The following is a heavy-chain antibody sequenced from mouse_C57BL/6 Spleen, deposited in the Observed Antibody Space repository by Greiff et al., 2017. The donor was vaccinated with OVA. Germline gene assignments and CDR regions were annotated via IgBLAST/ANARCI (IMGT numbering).Heavy chain of an antibody. CDR1: GYTFTSYT. J-gene: IGHJ2*01. CDR3: ARFSMITTGDFDY. D-gene: IGHD2-4*01. CDR2: INPSSGYT. V-gene: IGHV1-4*01. Sequence: VQLQQSGAELARPGASVKMSCKASGYTFTSYTMHWVKQRPGQGLEWIGYINPSSGYTKYNQKFKDKATLTADKSSSTAYMQLSSLTSEDSAVYYCARFSMITTGDFDYWGQGTTLTVSS.